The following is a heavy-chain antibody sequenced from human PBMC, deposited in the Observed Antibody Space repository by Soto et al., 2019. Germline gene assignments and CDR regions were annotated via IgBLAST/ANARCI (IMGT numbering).Heavy chain of an antibody. D-gene: IGHD1-26*01. J-gene: IGHJ4*02. CDR1: GITFRSRA. CDR3: VRASGSRFFDY. CDR2: IYSGGST. V-gene: IGHV3-23*03. Sequence: EEQLLESGGDLVQPGGSLRLSCVASGITFRSRAMSWVRQAPGEGLEWVSGIYSGGSTYYTDSVKGRFTISRDNSKNTLYLQMNSLRGEDTAVFYCVRASGSRFFDYWGQGTLVTVSS.